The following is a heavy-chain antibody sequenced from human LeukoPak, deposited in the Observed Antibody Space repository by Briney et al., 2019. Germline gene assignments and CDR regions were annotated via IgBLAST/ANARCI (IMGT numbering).Heavy chain of an antibody. CDR3: ARQAAAGMSLDYFDY. CDR1: GGSISSSSYY. Sequence: SETLSLTCTVSGGSISSSSYYWGWIRQPPGKGLEWIGSIYYSGSTYYNPSLKSRVTISVDTSKSQFSLKLSSVTAADTAVYYCARQAAAGMSLDYFDYWGQGTLVTVSS. CDR2: IYYSGST. J-gene: IGHJ4*02. D-gene: IGHD6-13*01. V-gene: IGHV4-39*01.